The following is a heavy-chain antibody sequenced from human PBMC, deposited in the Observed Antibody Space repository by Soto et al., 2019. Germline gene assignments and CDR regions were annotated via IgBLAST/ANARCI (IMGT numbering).Heavy chain of an antibody. J-gene: IGHJ5*02. CDR3: ARERDPSGRKGFDP. CDR2: IYHSGST. CDR1: GYSISSGYY. D-gene: IGHD1-26*01. V-gene: IGHV4-38-2*02. Sequence: PSETLSLTCAVSGYSISSGYYWGWIRQPPGKGLEWIGSIYHSGSTYYNPSLKSRVTISVDTSKNQFSLKLSSVTAADTAVYYCARERDPSGRKGFDPWGHGTLVTVS.